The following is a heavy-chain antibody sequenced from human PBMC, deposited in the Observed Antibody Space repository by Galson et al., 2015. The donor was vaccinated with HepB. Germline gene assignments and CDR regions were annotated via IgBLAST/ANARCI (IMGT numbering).Heavy chain of an antibody. CDR1: GFSLSNARMG. D-gene: IGHD3-3*01. CDR2: IFSNDEK. V-gene: IGHV2-26*01. J-gene: IGHJ6*03. CDR3: ARLLLPGKIFGVVIENYYMDV. Sequence: PALVKPTQTLTLTCTVSGFSLSNARMGVSWIRQPPGKALEWLAHIFSNDEKSYSTSPKSRLTISKDTSKSQVVLTMTNMDPVDTATYYCARLLLPGKIFGVVIENYYMDVWGKGTTVTVSS.